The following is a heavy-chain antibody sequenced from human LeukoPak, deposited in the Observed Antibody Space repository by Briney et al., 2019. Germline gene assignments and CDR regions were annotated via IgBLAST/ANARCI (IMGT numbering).Heavy chain of an antibody. CDR2: INHSGST. CDR3: ARVSHTYYYDSSGYCYYFDY. J-gene: IGHJ4*02. Sequence: PSETLSLTCAVYGGSFSGYYWSWIRQPPGKGLEWIGEINHSGSTNYNPSLKSRVTISVDTSKNQFSLKLSSVTAADTAVYYCARVSHTYYYDSSGYCYYFDYWGQGTLVTVSS. V-gene: IGHV4-34*01. D-gene: IGHD3-22*01. CDR1: GGSFSGYY.